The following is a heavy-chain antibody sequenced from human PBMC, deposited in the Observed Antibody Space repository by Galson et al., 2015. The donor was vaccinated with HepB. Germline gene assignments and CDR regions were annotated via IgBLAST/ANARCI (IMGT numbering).Heavy chain of an antibody. CDR2: ISGSGGST. Sequence: SLRLSCAASGFTFSSYAMSWVRQAPGKGLEWVSAISGSGGSTYYADSVKGRFTISRDNSKNTLYLQMNSLRAEDTAVYYCAKIACSSTSCYRPYYFDYWGQGTLVTVSS. V-gene: IGHV3-23*01. CDR1: GFTFSSYA. J-gene: IGHJ4*02. CDR3: AKIACSSTSCYRPYYFDY. D-gene: IGHD2-2*01.